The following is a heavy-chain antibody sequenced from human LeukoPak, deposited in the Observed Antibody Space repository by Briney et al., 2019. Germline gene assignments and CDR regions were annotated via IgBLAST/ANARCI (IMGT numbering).Heavy chain of an antibody. CDR3: ARDLSLIAAAGTGYFQH. CDR2: IIPILGIA. V-gene: IGHV1-69*04. CDR1: GGTFSSYA. J-gene: IGHJ1*01. Sequence: SVKVSCKASGGTFSSYAISWVRQAPGQGLEWMGRIIPILGIANYAQKFQGRVTITAGKSTSTAYMELSSLRSEDTAVYYCARDLSLIAAAGTGYFQHWGQGTLVTVSS. D-gene: IGHD6-13*01.